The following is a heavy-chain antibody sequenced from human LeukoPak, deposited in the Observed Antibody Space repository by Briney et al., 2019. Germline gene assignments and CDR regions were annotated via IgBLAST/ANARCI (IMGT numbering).Heavy chain of an antibody. CDR1: GYTFTSYD. V-gene: IGHV1-8*01. CDR3: ARAPWSSSSWPYNWFDP. D-gene: IGHD6-13*01. Sequence: GASVKVSCKASGYTFTSYDINWVRQATGQRLEWMGWMNPNSGNTGYAQKFQGRVTMTKNTSISTAYMELSSLRSEDTAVYYCARAPWSSSSWPYNWFDPWGQGTLVTVSS. CDR2: MNPNSGNT. J-gene: IGHJ5*02.